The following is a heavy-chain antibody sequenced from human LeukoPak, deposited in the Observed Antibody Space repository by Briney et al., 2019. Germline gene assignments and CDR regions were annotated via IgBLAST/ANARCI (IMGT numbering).Heavy chain of an antibody. V-gene: IGHV4-34*01. D-gene: IGHD6-13*01. Sequence: SETLSLTCAVYGGSFNDYYWNWIRQPPGKGLEWIGEINLRGSTTYNPSLKSRVTISLDESKNQFSLKLSSVTAADTAVYYCARESSSWYVEFDYWGQGTLVTVSS. CDR2: INLRGST. J-gene: IGHJ4*02. CDR1: GGSFNDYY. CDR3: ARESSSWYVEFDY.